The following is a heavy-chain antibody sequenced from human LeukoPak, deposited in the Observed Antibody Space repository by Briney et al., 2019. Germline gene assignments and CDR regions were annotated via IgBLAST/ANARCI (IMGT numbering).Heavy chain of an antibody. CDR1: GFTFSSYW. D-gene: IGHD3-16*02. V-gene: IGHV3-74*01. Sequence: GGSLRLSCVASGFTFSSYWMHWVRQAPGKGLVWVSRINTDGTSTTYADSVKGRFTISRDNAKNSLYLQMNSLRAEDTAVYYCARGPYDYVWGSYRPTYGMDVWGQGTTVTVSS. CDR3: ARGPYDYVWGSYRPTYGMDV. J-gene: IGHJ6*02. CDR2: INTDGTST.